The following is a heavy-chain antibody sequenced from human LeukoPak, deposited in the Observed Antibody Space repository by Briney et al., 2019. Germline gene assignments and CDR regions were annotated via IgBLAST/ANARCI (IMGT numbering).Heavy chain of an antibody. CDR1: GGSIGSGGYY. Sequence: PSQTLSLTCTVSGGSIGSGGYYWSWIRQPPGKGLEWIGYIYYSGSTNYNPSLKSRVIISVDTSKNQFSLKLSSVTAADTAVYYCARSLYNWNGLPYFDYWGQGTLVTVSS. V-gene: IGHV4-61*08. CDR2: IYYSGST. J-gene: IGHJ4*02. D-gene: IGHD1-20*01. CDR3: ARSLYNWNGLPYFDY.